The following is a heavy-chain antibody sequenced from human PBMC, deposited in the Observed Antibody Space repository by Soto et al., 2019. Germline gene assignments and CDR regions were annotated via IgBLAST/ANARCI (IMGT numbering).Heavy chain of an antibody. J-gene: IGHJ6*02. CDR1: GFTFQNFV. V-gene: IGHV3-23*01. CDR3: AKGGTSHIYGIDV. D-gene: IGHD2-2*01. CDR2: IGGTGQYT. Sequence: GGSLRLCCTASGFTFQNFVINGVRQAPGKGLEWVSIIGGTGQYTYYADSVRGRFTFSRDNSENTVYLEMNSLRAEDTAIYFCAKGGTSHIYGIDVWGPGTTVTVSS.